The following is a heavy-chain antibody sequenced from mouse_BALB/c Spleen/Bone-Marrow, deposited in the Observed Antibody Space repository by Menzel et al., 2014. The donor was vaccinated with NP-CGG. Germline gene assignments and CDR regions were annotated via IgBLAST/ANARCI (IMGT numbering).Heavy chain of an antibody. J-gene: IGHJ4*01. CDR1: GYTFTNYW. Sequence: VQLQQSGAKLVRPGASVKLSCKASGYTFTNYWMNWVKQRPEQGLEWIGRIDPYDSEIHYNQKFRDKAILTVDKSSRIAFMQLSSLTSEDSAVYYCARSPDSNPSMDYWGQGTSVTVSS. V-gene: IGHV1-52*01. D-gene: IGHD2-5*01. CDR3: ARSPDSNPSMDY. CDR2: IDPYDSEI.